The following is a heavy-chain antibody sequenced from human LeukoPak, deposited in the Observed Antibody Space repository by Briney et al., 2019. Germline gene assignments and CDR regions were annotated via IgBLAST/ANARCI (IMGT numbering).Heavy chain of an antibody. CDR3: ARASGYDSDFDY. V-gene: IGHV1-46*01. Sequence: ASVKVSCKASGYTFTSSYMHWVRQAPGQGLEWMGIINPSGGSTSYAQKLQGRVTMTRDTSTSTVYMALSSLRSEDTAVYYCARASGYDSDFDYWGQGTLVTVSS. D-gene: IGHD5-12*01. CDR1: GYTFTSSY. J-gene: IGHJ4*02. CDR2: INPSGGST.